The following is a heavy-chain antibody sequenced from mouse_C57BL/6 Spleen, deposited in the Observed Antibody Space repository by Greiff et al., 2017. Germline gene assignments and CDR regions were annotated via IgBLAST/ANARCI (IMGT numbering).Heavy chain of an antibody. D-gene: IGHD1-1*01. J-gene: IGHJ2*01. CDR3: ARYGSSYNYFDY. CDR2: IHPNSGST. V-gene: IGHV1-64*01. Sequence: QVQLQQPGAELVKPGASVKLSCKASGYTFTSYWMHWVKQRPGQGLEWIGMIHPNSGSTNYNEKFKSKATLTVDKSSSTAYMKLSSLQSDDSSVYYCARYGSSYNYFDYWGQGTTRTVSS. CDR1: GYTFTSYW.